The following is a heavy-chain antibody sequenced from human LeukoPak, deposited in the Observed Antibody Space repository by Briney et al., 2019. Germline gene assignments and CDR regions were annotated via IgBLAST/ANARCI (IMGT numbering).Heavy chain of an antibody. CDR2: INHSGST. CDR1: GGSFSGYY. V-gene: IGHV4-34*01. CDR3: ARVPPPKERHYFDY. D-gene: IGHD5-24*01. J-gene: IGHJ4*02. Sequence: SETLSLTCAVYGGSFSGYYWSWIRQPPGKGLEWIGEINHSGSTNYNPSLKSRVTISVDTSKNQFSLKLSSVTAADTAVYYCARVPPPKERHYFDYWGQGTLVTVSS.